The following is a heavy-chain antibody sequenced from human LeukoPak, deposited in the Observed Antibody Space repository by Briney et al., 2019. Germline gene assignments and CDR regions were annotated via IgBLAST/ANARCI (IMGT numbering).Heavy chain of an antibody. CDR2: IWYDGSNK. CDR1: GFTFSSYG. V-gene: IGHV3-33*01. Sequence: GGSLRLSCAASGFTFSSYGMHWVRQAPGKGLEWVAVIWYDGSNKYYADSVKGRFTISRDNSKNTLYLQMNSLKTEATAVYYRTRRNCSCGRCYSYYWGQGTLVTVSS. CDR3: TRRNCSCGRCYSYY. D-gene: IGHD2-15*01. J-gene: IGHJ4*02.